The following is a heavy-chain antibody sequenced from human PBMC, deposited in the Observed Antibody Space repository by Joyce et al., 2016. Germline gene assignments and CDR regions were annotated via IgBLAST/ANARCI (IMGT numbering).Heavy chain of an antibody. D-gene: IGHD2-21*01. J-gene: IGHJ6*02. CDR3: AVVRPDV. V-gene: IGHV3-7*01. Sequence: EEQMAESGGGLVEPGGCLRLCCAASGFTFNKCWVNWVRQALGKGLEWGAKIKEDGSEKNYADSGKGRFTESRDNGKNALYLQMNILRDDDTAVYSCAVVRPDVWGHWKTVTVS. CDR1: GFTFNKCW. CDR2: IKEDGSEK.